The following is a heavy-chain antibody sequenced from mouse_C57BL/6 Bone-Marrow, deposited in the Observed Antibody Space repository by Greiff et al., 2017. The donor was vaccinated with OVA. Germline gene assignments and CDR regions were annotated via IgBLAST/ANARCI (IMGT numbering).Heavy chain of an antibody. V-gene: IGHV1-55*01. CDR3: ARYYDYEDY. CDR1: GYTFTSYW. D-gene: IGHD2-4*01. CDR2: IYPGSGST. Sequence: QVQLQQPGAELVKPGASVKLSCTASGYTFTSYWITWVKQRPGQGLEWIGDIYPGSGSTNYTEKFKSKATLTVDTSSSTAYMQLSSLTSEDSAVYYCARYYDYEDYWGQGTTLTVSS. J-gene: IGHJ2*01.